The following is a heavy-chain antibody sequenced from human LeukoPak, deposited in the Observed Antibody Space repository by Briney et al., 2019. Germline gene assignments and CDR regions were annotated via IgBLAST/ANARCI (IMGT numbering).Heavy chain of an antibody. D-gene: IGHD3-10*01. Sequence: SGPALVKPTQTLTLTCTFSGFSLSTSGMRVSWIRQPPGKALEWLARIDWDDDKFYSTSLKTRLTISKDTSKNQVVLTMTNMDPVDTPTYYCARTAYGSGSYYFDYWGQGTLVTVSS. V-gene: IGHV2-70*04. J-gene: IGHJ4*02. CDR2: IDWDDDK. CDR3: ARTAYGSGSYYFDY. CDR1: GFSLSTSGMR.